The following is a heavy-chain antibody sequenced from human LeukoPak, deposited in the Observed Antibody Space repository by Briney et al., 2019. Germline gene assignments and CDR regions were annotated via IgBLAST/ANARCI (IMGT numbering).Heavy chain of an antibody. D-gene: IGHD6-13*01. J-gene: IGHJ5*02. CDR3: ARAGWEQQLVLVSGWFDP. Sequence: SETLFLTCTVSGYSISSGYYWGWIRQPPGKGLEWIGSIYHSGSTYYNPSLKSRVTISVDTSKNQFSLKLSSVTAADTAVYYCARAGWEQQLVLVSGWFDPWGQGTLVTVSS. CDR1: GYSISSGYY. CDR2: IYHSGST. V-gene: IGHV4-38-2*02.